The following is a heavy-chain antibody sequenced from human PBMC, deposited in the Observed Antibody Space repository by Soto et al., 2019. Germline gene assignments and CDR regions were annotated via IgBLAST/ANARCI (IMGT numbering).Heavy chain of an antibody. CDR3: ARAGKGAYFYY. V-gene: IGHV3-33*01. CDR2: IWYDGSNK. CDR1: GFTFSSYG. Sequence: GGSLRLSCAASGFTFSSYGMHWVRQAPGKGLEWVAVIWYDGSNKYYADSVKGRFTISRDNSKNTLYLQMNSLRAEDTAVYYCARAGKGAYFYYWGQGTLVTVSS. J-gene: IGHJ4*01.